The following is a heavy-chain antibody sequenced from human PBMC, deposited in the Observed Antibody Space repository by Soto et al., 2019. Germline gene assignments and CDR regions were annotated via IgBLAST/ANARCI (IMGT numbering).Heavy chain of an antibody. CDR2: ISGSGGST. V-gene: IGHV3-23*01. D-gene: IGHD3-10*01. CDR3: AKDFGGTMVRGANTMDV. CDR1: GFTFSSYA. Sequence: GGSLRLSCAASGFTFSSYAMSWVRQAPGKGLEWVSAISGSGGSTYYADSVKGRFTISRDNSKNTLYLQMNSLRAEDTAVYYCAKDFGGTMVRGANTMDVWGKGTTVTVSS. J-gene: IGHJ6*03.